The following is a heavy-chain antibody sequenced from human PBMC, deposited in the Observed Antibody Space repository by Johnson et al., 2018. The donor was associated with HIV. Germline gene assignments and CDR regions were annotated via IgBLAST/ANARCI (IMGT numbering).Heavy chain of an antibody. D-gene: IGHD1-14*01. J-gene: IGHJ3*02. CDR1: GFTVISNY. CDR2: ISSSGSTI. V-gene: IGHV3-11*04. CDR3: ARYLRKRGGESAFDI. Sequence: VQLVESGGGLVQPGGSLRLSCAVSGFTVISNYMTWVRQAPGKGLEWVSYISSSGSTIYYADSVKGRFTISRDNAKNSLYLQMNSLRAEDTAVYYCARYLRKRGGESAFDIWGQGTMVTVSS.